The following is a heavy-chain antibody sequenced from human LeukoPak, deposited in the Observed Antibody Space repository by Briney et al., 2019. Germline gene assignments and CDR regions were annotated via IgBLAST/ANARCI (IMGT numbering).Heavy chain of an antibody. CDR1: GFTFSSYW. D-gene: IGHD3-22*01. CDR2: INSDGSST. V-gene: IGHV3-74*01. J-gene: IGHJ4*02. Sequence: GGSLRLSCAASGFTFSSYWMHRVRQAPGKGLVWVSRINSDGSSTSYADSVKGRFTISRDNAKNTLYLQMNSLRAEDTAVYYCARAAYYYDSSGYYYGYYFDYWGQGTLVTVSS. CDR3: ARAAYYYDSSGYYYGYYFDY.